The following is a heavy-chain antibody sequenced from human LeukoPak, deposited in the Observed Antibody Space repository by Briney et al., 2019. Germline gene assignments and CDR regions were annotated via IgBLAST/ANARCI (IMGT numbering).Heavy chain of an antibody. Sequence: ASVKVSCKASGYTFTGYYMHWVRQAPGQGLEWMGWINPNSGGTNYAQKFQGRVTMTRDTSISTAYMELSRLRSDDTAVYYCARDWGGSYSGAAFDIWGQGTMVTVSS. CDR3: ARDWGGSYSGAAFDI. V-gene: IGHV1-2*02. CDR1: GYTFTGYY. D-gene: IGHD1-26*01. J-gene: IGHJ3*02. CDR2: INPNSGGT.